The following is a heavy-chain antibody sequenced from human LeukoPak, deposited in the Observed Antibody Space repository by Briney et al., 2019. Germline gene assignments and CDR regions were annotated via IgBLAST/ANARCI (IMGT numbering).Heavy chain of an antibody. J-gene: IGHJ4*02. CDR2: IYWDDDK. V-gene: IGHV2-5*02. D-gene: IGHD5-12*01. CDR3: AHSLALGYDFGTLDY. CDR1: GFSLSTSGVG. Sequence: SGPTLVKPTQTLTLTCTFSGFSLSTSGVGVGWIRQTPGKALEWLALIYWDDDKRYSPSLKSRLTITKDTSKNQVVLTMTNMDPVDTATYYCAHSLALGYDFGTLDYWGQGTLVTVSS.